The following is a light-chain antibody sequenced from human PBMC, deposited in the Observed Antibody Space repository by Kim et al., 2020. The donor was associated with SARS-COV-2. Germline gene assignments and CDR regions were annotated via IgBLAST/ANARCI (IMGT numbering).Light chain of an antibody. J-gene: IGKJ1*01. CDR3: LQHISYPLT. Sequence: ASVGDRVTITCRASQGITNYLVWFQQKEGKVPKRLIYAASSLQSGVPSRFSGSGSGTEFTLTISSLQPEDSATYYCLQHISYPLTFSQGTKVDIK. CDR2: AAS. V-gene: IGKV1-17*03. CDR1: QGITNY.